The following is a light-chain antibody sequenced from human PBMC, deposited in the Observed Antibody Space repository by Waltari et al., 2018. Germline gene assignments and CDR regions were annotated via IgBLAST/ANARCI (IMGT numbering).Light chain of an antibody. CDR3: CSYGGSYYV. V-gene: IGLV2-11*01. CDR1: SSDVGSYDY. CDR2: DVN. J-gene: IGLJ1*01. Sequence: QSALTQPRSVSGSPGQSVTISCTGTSSDVGSYDYVSWYQQHPGKAPKLMSYDVNKRPSGVPDRFSGAKSGNTASLAISGLQAEDEAEYFCCSYGGSYYVLGTGTEVTVL.